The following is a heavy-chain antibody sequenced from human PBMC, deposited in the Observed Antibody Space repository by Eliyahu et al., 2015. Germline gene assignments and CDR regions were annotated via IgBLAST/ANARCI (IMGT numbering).Heavy chain of an antibody. CDR2: TGGT. CDR3: ARGGYYYDGSGFPFDY. CDR1: GYTFTGYY. V-gene: IGHV1-2*02. D-gene: IGHD3-22*01. Sequence: QVQLVQSGXXGKKPGAXXGVSCKTSGYTFTGYYVHWVRQAPNTGGTDYAQNFQGRVTLTRDTSISTAYMELSTLRSDDTAVYYCARGGYYYDGSGFPFDYWGQGTLVTVSS. J-gene: IGHJ4*02.